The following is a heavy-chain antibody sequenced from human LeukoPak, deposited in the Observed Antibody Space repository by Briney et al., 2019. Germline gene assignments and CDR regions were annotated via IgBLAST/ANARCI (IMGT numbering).Heavy chain of an antibody. V-gene: IGHV4-31*03. CDR1: GGSISIGCYY. Sequence: SETLSLTCTVSGGSISIGCYYWSWIRQHPGKGLEWIGYIFYNGNTYYNPSLKSRLTISGDTSENQFSLKLSSVTAADTAVYYCVRNFDSYNAFDIWGQGTMVTVSS. CDR2: IFYNGNT. D-gene: IGHD3-22*01. CDR3: VRNFDSYNAFDI. J-gene: IGHJ3*02.